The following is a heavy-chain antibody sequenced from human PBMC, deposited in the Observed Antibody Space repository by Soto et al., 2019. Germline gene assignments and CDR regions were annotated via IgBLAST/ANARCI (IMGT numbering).Heavy chain of an antibody. CDR1: GFTLSSCA. J-gene: IGHJ4*02. CDR3: AKVLFGYGVTSGSVDY. CDR2: ISATGGRT. D-gene: IGHD4-17*01. V-gene: IGHV3-23*01. Sequence: GGSLRLSCAASGFTLSSCAMSWVRQAPGKGLEWVSGISATGGRTYHADSVKGRFTISRDNSKNTLYLQMNSLSAEDTAIYYCAKVLFGYGVTSGSVDYWGQGTLVTVSS.